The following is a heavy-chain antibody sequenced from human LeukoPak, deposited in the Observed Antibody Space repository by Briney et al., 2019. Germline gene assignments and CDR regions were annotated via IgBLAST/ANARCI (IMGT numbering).Heavy chain of an antibody. Sequence: GGSLRLSCAASGFTFSSYAMHWVRQAPGKGLEWVAVISYDGSNKYYADSVKGRFTISRDNSKNTLYLQMNSLRAEDTAVYYCARGPDGDYAYWGQGTLVTVSS. CDR3: ARGPDGDYAY. D-gene: IGHD4-17*01. J-gene: IGHJ4*02. CDR2: ISYDGSNK. CDR1: GFTFSSYA. V-gene: IGHV3-30-3*01.